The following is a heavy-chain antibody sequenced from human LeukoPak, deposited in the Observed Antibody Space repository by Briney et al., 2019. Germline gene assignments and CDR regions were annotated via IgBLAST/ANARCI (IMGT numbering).Heavy chain of an antibody. CDR3: VRGTDCSATTCYPLSAFDS. V-gene: IGHV3-21*04. J-gene: IGHJ4*02. CDR1: GFIFSDFG. CDR2: ISSRGTST. Sequence: GGSLRLSCVASGFIFSDFGMNWVRQVPRKGLEWVAFISSRGTSTFYAESVKGRFTISRDTGKKSLDLQMASLRVEDTAAYYCVRGTDCSATTCYPLSAFDSWGQGTLVTVSS. D-gene: IGHD2-2*01.